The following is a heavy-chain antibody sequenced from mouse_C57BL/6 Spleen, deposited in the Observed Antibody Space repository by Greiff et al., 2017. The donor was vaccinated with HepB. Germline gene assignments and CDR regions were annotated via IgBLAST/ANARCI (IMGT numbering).Heavy chain of an antibody. CDR3: ARRGYAYYYAMDY. D-gene: IGHD3-1*01. CDR2: IHPNSGST. CDR1: GYTFTSYW. Sequence: QVQLQQPGAELVKPGASVKLSCKASGYTFTSYWMHWVKQRPGQGLEWIGMIHPNSGSTNYNEKFKSKATLTVDKSSSTAYMQLSSLTSEDSAVYYWARRGYAYYYAMDYWGQGTSVTVSS. J-gene: IGHJ4*01. V-gene: IGHV1-64*01.